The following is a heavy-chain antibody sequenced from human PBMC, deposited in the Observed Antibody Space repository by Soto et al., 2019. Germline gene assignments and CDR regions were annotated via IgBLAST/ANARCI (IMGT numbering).Heavy chain of an antibody. CDR3: AKDAKIRTKVWFPAGYGMDV. D-gene: IGHD3-10*01. V-gene: IGHV3-23*01. CDR1: GFPFSDYP. CDR2: IDDTGAGT. Sequence: ESGGGLVQPGGSLRLSCAASGFPFSDYPMSWVRQAPGEGLEWVSTIDDTGAGTYYADSVRGRFTISRDNSKNTLYLQMNSLRAEDTALYYCAKDAKIRTKVWFPAGYGMDVWGQGTTVTVSS. J-gene: IGHJ6*02.